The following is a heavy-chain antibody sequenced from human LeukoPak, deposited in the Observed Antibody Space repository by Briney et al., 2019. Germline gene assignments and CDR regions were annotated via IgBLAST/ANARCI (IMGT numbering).Heavy chain of an antibody. CDR3: ARDNYYDFWSGYPNAGPV. Sequence: SVKVSCKASGGTFSSYAISWVRQAPGQGLEWMGGIIPIFGTANYAQKFQGRVTITTDESTSTAYMELSSLRSEDTAVYYCARDNYYDFWSGYPNAGPVWGKGTTVTVSS. D-gene: IGHD3-3*01. CDR1: GGTFSSYA. CDR2: IIPIFGTA. V-gene: IGHV1-69*05. J-gene: IGHJ6*04.